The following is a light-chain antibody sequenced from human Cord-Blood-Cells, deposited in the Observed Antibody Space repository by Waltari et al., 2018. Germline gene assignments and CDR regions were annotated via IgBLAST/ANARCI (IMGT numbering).Light chain of an antibody. Sequence: DIVMTQSPDSLAVSLGERATINCKSSQSVLYSSNNKNYLAWYQQKPGQPPKLLIYCASTRESGVPDRFSGSGSGTDFTLTISSLQAEDVAVYDCQQYYSTPPTFGQGTKVEIK. V-gene: IGKV4-1*01. CDR1: QSVLYSSNNKNY. CDR3: QQYYSTPPT. CDR2: CAS. J-gene: IGKJ1*01.